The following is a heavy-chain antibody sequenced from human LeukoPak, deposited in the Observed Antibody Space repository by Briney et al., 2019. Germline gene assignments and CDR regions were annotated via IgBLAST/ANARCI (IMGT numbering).Heavy chain of an antibody. CDR3: ATEYGSSWTYWYFDL. CDR2: IYTSGST. CDR1: GGSISSGSYY. J-gene: IGHJ2*01. V-gene: IGHV4-61*02. Sequence: PSQTLSLTCTVSGGSISSGSYYWSWIRQPAGKGLEWIGRIYTSGSTKYNPSLKSRVSMSVDTSKNQFSLKLTSVTAADTAVYYCATEYGSSWTYWYFDLWGRGTLVTVSS. D-gene: IGHD6-13*01.